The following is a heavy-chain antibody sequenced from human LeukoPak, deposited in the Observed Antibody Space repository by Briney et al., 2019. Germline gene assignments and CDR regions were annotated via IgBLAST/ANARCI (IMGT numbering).Heavy chain of an antibody. D-gene: IGHD3-10*01. Sequence: PGGSVRLFCAAWIFLFNTFSVIWVRRSTGRAGEGVSFIATCGSYIYYGVSMEGRFTLPRHNDKNSLYLRMSGVRAVDSGVYYCARGRSITLLRGVAMSDGFDIWGQGAMVTVSS. V-gene: IGHV3-21*01. CDR2: IATCGSYI. CDR1: IFLFNTFS. J-gene: IGHJ3*02. CDR3: ARGRSITLLRGVAMSDGFDI.